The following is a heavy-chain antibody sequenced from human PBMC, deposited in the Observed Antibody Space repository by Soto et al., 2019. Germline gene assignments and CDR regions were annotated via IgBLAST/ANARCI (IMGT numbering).Heavy chain of an antibody. Sequence: PSETLSLTCTVSGGSISSYYWSWIRQPPGKGLEWIGYIYYSGSTNYNPSLKSRVTISVDTSKNQFSLKLSSVTAADTAVYYCARNMGQLVFYGMDVWGQGTTVTVS. J-gene: IGHJ6*02. CDR2: IYYSGST. CDR1: GGSISSYY. CDR3: ARNMGQLVFYGMDV. V-gene: IGHV4-59*01. D-gene: IGHD6-6*01.